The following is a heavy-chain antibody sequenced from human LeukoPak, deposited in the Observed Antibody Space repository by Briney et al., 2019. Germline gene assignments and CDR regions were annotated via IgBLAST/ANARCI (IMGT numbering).Heavy chain of an antibody. CDR2: ISWNSGSI. D-gene: IGHD3-10*01. Sequence: GRSLRLSCAASGFNFDDYAMHWVRQAPGKGLEWVSGISWNSGSIGYADSVKDRFTISRDNAKNSLYLQMNSLRAEDTAVYYCARDGPLPFGESAFDIWGQGTMVTVSS. J-gene: IGHJ3*02. V-gene: IGHV3-9*01. CDR3: ARDGPLPFGESAFDI. CDR1: GFNFDDYA.